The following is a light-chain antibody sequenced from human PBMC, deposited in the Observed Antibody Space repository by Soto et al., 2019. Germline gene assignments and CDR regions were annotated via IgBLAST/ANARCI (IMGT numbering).Light chain of an antibody. V-gene: IGLV2-14*01. CDR2: EVS. J-gene: IGLJ2*01. CDR1: SSDVGGYNY. CDR3: SSHTSSSTHVV. Sequence: QSALTQPASVSGSPGQSITISCTGTSSDVGGYNYVSWHQQHPGKAPKLMIYEVSNRPSGVSNRFSGSKSGNTASLTISGLQAEDEADYYCSSHTSSSTHVVFGGGTKLTVL.